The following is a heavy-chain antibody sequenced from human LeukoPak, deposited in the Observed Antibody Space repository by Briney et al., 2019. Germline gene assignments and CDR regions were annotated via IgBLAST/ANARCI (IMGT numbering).Heavy chain of an antibody. CDR3: ARLGNSLYGSGSYRYYYYYYMDV. V-gene: IGHV1-2*02. D-gene: IGHD3-10*01. Sequence: ASVKVSSKASGYTFTGYYMHWVRQAPGQGLEWMGWNNPNSGGSNYAQKLQGRVTMTTDTSTSTAYMELRSLRSDDTAVYYCARLGNSLYGSGSYRYYYYYYMDVWGKGTTVTVSS. CDR1: GYTFTGYY. CDR2: NNPNSGGS. J-gene: IGHJ6*03.